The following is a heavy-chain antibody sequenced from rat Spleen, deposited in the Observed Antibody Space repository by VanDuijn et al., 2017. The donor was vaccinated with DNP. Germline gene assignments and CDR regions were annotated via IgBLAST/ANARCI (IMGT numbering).Heavy chain of an antibody. CDR3: VRWNSGHFDY. V-gene: IGHV5-25*01. D-gene: IGHD4-3*01. J-gene: IGHJ2*01. CDR1: GFTFSNYD. CDR2: ISTSGGST. Sequence: EVQLVESGGGLVQPGRSLKLSCAASGFTFSNYDMAWVRQAPTKGLEWVASISTSGGSTYYRDSVKGRFTVSRDNAKSTLYLQMNSLRSEDMATYYCVRWNSGHFDYWGQGVMVPVSS.